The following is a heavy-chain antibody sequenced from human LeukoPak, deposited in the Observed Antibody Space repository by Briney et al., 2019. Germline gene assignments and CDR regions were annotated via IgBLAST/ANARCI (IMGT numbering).Heavy chain of an antibody. J-gene: IGHJ4*02. CDR3: AKDRRFLEWLSLDY. Sequence: GGSLRLSCATSGFTFSSYAMSWVRQAPGKGLEWVSAISCSGGSTYYADYVKGRFTISRDNSKNTLYLQMNSLRAEDTAVYYCAKDRRFLEWLSLDYWGQGTLVTVSS. CDR2: ISCSGGST. V-gene: IGHV3-23*01. D-gene: IGHD3-3*01. CDR1: GFTFSSYA.